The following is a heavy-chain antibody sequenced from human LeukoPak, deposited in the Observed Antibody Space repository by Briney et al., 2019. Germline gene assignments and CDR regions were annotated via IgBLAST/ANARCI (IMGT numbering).Heavy chain of an antibody. CDR1: GYTFTSYG. CDR2: ISAYNGNT. V-gene: IGHV1-18*01. D-gene: IGHD6-13*01. CDR3: ARERIAAAVGDAFDI. J-gene: IGHJ3*02. Sequence: ASVKVSCKASGYTFTSYGISWVRQAPGQGLEWMGWISAYNGNTNYAQKLQGRVTITADESTSTAYMELSSLRSEDTAVYYCARERIAAAVGDAFDIWGQGTMVTVSS.